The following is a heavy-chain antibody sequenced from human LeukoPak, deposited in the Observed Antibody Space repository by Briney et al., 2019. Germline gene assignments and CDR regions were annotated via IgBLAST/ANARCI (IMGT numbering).Heavy chain of an antibody. V-gene: IGHV1-18*01. CDR1: GYTFTSYG. D-gene: IGHD6-13*01. Sequence: ASVKVSCKAFGYTFTSYGISWVRQAPGQGLEWMGGITTYNDNTNYAQKFQGRVTLTTDTSTRTAYMELWGLRSDDTAVYYCAREYSSNWLYYFDFWGQGTLVTVSS. CDR2: ITTYNDNT. J-gene: IGHJ4*02. CDR3: AREYSSNWLYYFDF.